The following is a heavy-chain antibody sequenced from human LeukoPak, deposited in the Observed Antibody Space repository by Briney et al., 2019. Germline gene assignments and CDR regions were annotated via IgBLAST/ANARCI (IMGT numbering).Heavy chain of an antibody. Sequence: SETLSLTCTVSGGSSSSYYWSWIRQPPGKGLERIGYIYYSGSTNYNPSLKSRVTISVDTSKNQFSLKLSSVTAADTAVYYCAAGYSSGWYHVHFDYWGQGTLATVSS. D-gene: IGHD6-19*01. J-gene: IGHJ4*02. CDR1: GGSSSSYY. V-gene: IGHV4-59*01. CDR3: AAGYSSGWYHVHFDY. CDR2: IYYSGST.